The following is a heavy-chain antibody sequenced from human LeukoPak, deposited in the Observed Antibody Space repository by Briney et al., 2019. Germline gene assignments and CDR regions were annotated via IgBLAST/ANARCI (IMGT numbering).Heavy chain of an antibody. CDR1: GFSFSSNA. V-gene: IGHV3-23*01. D-gene: IGHD6-13*01. J-gene: IGHJ4*02. CDR3: AKGFKYSSNLDY. CDR2: ISGSGDTT. Sequence: GGSLRLSCAASGFSFSSNAMSWVRQAPGKGLEWVSAISGSGDTTYYADSVKGRFTISRDNSKNTLCLQMNSLRAEDTALYYCAKGFKYSSNLDYWGQGTLVTVSS.